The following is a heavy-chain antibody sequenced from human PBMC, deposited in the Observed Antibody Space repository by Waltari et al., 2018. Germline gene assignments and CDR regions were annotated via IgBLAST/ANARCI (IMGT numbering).Heavy chain of an antibody. CDR2: ISSSSSTI. Sequence: EVQLVESGGGLVQPGGSLRLSCAASGFTFSSYSLNWARQAPGKGLEWVSYISSSSSTIYYADSVKGRFTISRDNAKNSLYLQMNSLRAEDTAVYYCARDGYSSSWTYFDYWGQGTLVTVSS. CDR3: ARDGYSSSWTYFDY. J-gene: IGHJ4*02. D-gene: IGHD6-13*01. V-gene: IGHV3-48*04. CDR1: GFTFSSYS.